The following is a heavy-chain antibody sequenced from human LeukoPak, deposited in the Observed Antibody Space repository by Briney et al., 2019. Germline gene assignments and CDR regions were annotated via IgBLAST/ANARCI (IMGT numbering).Heavy chain of an antibody. CDR3: ARGPYDSSGYYEIEGTNFDY. CDR2: INHSGST. V-gene: IGHV4-34*01. J-gene: IGHJ4*02. D-gene: IGHD3-22*01. Sequence: SDTLSLTCAVYGGSFSGYYWSWIRQPPGQGLERIGEINHSGSTNYNPSLKSRVTISVDTSKNKFPLKLSSVTAADTAVYYCARGPYDSSGYYEIEGTNFDYWGQGTLVTVSS. CDR1: GGSFSGYY.